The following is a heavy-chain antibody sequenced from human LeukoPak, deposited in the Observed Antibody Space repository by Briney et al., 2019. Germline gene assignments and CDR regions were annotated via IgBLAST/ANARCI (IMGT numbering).Heavy chain of an antibody. CDR2: IYTSGST. Sequence: SETLSLTCSVSGGSVIGNHWGWIRQPAGKGLEWIGRIYTSGSTNYNPSLKSRVTMSVDTSKNHFSLRLSSVTAADTAVYYCARDVCTGATCSSGAIFDYWGQGTLVTVSS. V-gene: IGHV4-4*07. CDR3: ARDVCTGATCSSGAIFDY. J-gene: IGHJ4*02. CDR1: GGSVIGNH. D-gene: IGHD2-8*02.